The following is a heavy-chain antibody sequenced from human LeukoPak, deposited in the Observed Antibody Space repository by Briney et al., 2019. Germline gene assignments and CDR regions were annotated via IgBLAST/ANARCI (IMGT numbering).Heavy chain of an antibody. CDR3: AKGSRGYTHHYFDY. J-gene: IGHJ4*02. CDR1: GFSFSGLA. D-gene: IGHD2-2*02. CDR2: ICGSVAST. Sequence: GGSLRLSCASSGFSFSGLATIWVRQAPGEGLGWVSTICGSVASTLYADPVRGPFIPSKHIPRNIVYLQMNSLRAEDTAVYYCAKGSRGYTHHYFDYWGQGTPGTVSP. V-gene: IGHV3-23*01.